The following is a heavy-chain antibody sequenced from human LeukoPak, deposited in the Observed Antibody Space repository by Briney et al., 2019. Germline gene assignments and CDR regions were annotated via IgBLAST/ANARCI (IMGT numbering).Heavy chain of an antibody. D-gene: IGHD2-8*01. V-gene: IGHV4-59*12. J-gene: IGHJ5*02. CDR1: GGSISSYY. CDR3: AREVLYIDP. Sequence: SETLSLTCTVSGGSISSYYWSWLRQPPGKGLEWIGYIYYSGSTNYNPSLKSRITISVDTSKNQFSLKLSSVTAADTAVYYCAREVLYIDPWGQGTLVTVSS. CDR2: IYYSGST.